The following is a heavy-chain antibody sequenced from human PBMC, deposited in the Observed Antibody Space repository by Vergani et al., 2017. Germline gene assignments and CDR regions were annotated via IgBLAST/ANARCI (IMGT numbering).Heavy chain of an antibody. J-gene: IGHJ5*02. D-gene: IGHD6-13*01. V-gene: IGHV3-33*01. Sequence: QVQLVESGGGVVQPGRSLRLSCAASGFTFSSYGMHWVRQAPGKGLEWVAVIWYDGSNKYYADSVKGRFTISRDNSKNTLYLQMNSLRAEDTAVYYCARYSTLIIAAAGTGWFDPWGQGTLVTVSS. CDR1: GFTFSSYG. CDR3: ARYSTLIIAAAGTGWFDP. CDR2: IWYDGSNK.